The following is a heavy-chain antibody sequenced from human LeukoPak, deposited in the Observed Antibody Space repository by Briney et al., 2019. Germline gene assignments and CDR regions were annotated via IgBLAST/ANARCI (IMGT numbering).Heavy chain of an antibody. CDR2: VYYSGST. D-gene: IGHD3-22*01. CDR3: VREVRYYDSSGYFTKSDAFDI. J-gene: IGHJ3*02. Sequence: PSETLSLTCTVSGGSLSSSYWTWIRQPPGRGLEWIGCVYYSGSTFYNPSLKSRVTISLDTSKNQFSLKLSSVTAADMAVYYCVREVRYYDSSGYFTKSDAFDIWGQGTMVTVSS. V-gene: IGHV4-59*01. CDR1: GGSLSSSY.